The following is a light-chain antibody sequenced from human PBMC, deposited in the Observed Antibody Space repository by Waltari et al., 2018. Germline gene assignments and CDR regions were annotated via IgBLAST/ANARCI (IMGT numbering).Light chain of an antibody. J-gene: IGKJ4*01. Sequence: EIVLTQSPVTLSLSPGERATLSSRASQSVSSYLAWYQQKPGQAPRLLIYDASTRATGVPTRFSGSGSGTDFTLTISSLEPEDVAVYHCQQRSNWPLTFGGGTKVEIK. V-gene: IGKV3-11*01. CDR2: DAS. CDR3: QQRSNWPLT. CDR1: QSVSSY.